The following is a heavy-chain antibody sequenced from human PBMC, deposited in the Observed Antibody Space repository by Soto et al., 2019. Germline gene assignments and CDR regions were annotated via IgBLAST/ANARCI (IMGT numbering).Heavy chain of an antibody. J-gene: IGHJ4*02. D-gene: IGHD2-15*01. CDR1: GFTFSSYA. CDR3: AKRRGARWHFDY. Sequence: ESGGGLVQPEGSLRLSCAASGFTFSSYAMGWVRQGPGKGLEWVAVVSIGGSTHYADSVRGRFTISRDNSKNTLSLQMNSLTAEDTAVYFCAKRRGARWHFDYWGQGALVTVSS. V-gene: IGHV3-23*01. CDR2: VSIGGST.